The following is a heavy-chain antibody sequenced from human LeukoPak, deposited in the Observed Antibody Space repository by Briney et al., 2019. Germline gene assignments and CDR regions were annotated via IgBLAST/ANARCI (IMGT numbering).Heavy chain of an antibody. CDR1: GYTFSSYG. CDR2: VSPFDGNT. J-gene: IGHJ4*02. CDR3: ARRGGSYSHSDF. Sequence: ASVKVSCKASGYTFSSYGIIWVRQAPGQGLQWMGWVSPFDGNTDYAPKLQGRVTMTTDTSTTTAYMELRSLTSDDTAVYYCARRGGSYSHSDFWGQGTLVTVSS. V-gene: IGHV1-18*01. D-gene: IGHD1-26*01.